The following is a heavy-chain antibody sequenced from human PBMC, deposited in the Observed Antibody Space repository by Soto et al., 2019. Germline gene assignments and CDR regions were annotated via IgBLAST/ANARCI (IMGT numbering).Heavy chain of an antibody. D-gene: IGHD2-8*02. V-gene: IGHV4-30-4*01. CDR3: ARVGEVVYVPPQSNYYRYGMDV. CDR2: ISHTGNS. J-gene: IGHJ6*02. CDR1: GDFMRRSDYY. Sequence: QVQLQESGPGLVKPSQTLSLTCTVSGDFMRRSDYYWSWIRQAPGKGLEWIGYISHTGNSHYNPSLESRVSISIDTSNNQFSLRLTSMTAADTAVYFCARVGEVVYVPPQSNYYRYGMDVWGQGTTVVVSS.